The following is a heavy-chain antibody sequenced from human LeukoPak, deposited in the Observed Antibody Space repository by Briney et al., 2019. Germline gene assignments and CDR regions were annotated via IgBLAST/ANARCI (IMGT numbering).Heavy chain of an antibody. CDR2: IYYSGST. Sequence: SETLSLTCTVSGGSISSGGYYWSWIRQHPGKGLEWIGYIYYSGSTYYNPSLKSRVTISVDTSKNQFSLKLSSVTAADTAVYYCARGPDYYYYGMDVWGQGTTVTVSS. CDR3: ARGPDYYYYGMDV. V-gene: IGHV4-31*03. CDR1: GGSISSGGYY. J-gene: IGHJ6*02.